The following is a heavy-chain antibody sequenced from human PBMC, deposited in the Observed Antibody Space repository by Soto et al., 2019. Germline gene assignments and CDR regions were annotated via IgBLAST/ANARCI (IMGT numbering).Heavy chain of an antibody. CDR1: GGSISSSNW. J-gene: IGHJ6*02. Sequence: SETLSLTCAVSGGSISSSNWWSWVRQPPGKGLEWIGEIYHSGSTNYNPSLKSRVTISVDKSKNQFSLKLTSVTAADTAVYYCARVSGSYYYGMAVWGQGTTVTVPS. V-gene: IGHV4-4*02. CDR3: ARVSGSYYYGMAV. CDR2: IYHSGST. D-gene: IGHD1-26*01.